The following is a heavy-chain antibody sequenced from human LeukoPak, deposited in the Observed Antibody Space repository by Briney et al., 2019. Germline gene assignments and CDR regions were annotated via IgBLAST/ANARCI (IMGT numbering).Heavy chain of an antibody. CDR2: IGTSSTYT. J-gene: IGHJ4*02. D-gene: IGHD5-24*01. CDR3: ARGESRDY. CDR1: GFTFGDYY. Sequence: GGSLRLSCVASGFTFGDYYMSWIRQAPGKGLEWVSYIGTSSTYTNDADSVKGRFSISRDNAKNSLYLQMNSLRVEDTAVYYCARGESRDYWGQGTLVTVSS. V-gene: IGHV3-11*05.